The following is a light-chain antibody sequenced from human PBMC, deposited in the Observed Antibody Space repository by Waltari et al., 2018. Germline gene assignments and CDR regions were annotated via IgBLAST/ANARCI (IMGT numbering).Light chain of an antibody. CDR3: CSYTGTNTLGV. J-gene: IGLJ3*02. Sequence: QSALTQPPSASGSPGQSVTISCTGTSSHVGGYAHLSWYQQHPAKAPKPIIYEVTKRPSGVPDRFSGSKSGTTASLAVSGLQAEDEADYYCCSYTGTNTLGVFGGGTTLTVL. V-gene: IGLV2-8*01. CDR2: EVT. CDR1: SSHVGGYAH.